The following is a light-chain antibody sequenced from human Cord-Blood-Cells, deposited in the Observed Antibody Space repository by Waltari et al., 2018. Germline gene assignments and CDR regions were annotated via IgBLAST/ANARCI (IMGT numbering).Light chain of an antibody. CDR2: DVS. J-gene: IGLJ3*02. Sequence: QSALTQPAPVSGSPGQSITISSTGTSSDVGGYNHVPWYQQHPGKAPKLMIYDVSNRPAGVSNRFSGSKSGNTASLTISGLQAGDEADYYCSSYTSSSTWVFGGGTKLTVL. CDR1: SSDVGGYNH. V-gene: IGLV2-14*03. CDR3: SSYTSSSTWV.